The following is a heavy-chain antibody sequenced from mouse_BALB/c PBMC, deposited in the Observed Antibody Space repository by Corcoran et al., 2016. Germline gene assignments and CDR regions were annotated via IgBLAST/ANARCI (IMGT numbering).Heavy chain of an antibody. CDR2: IDPANGNT. Sequence: EVQLQQSGAELVKPGASVKLSCTASGFNIKDTYMHWVKQRPEQGLEWIGRIDPANGNTKYDPKFQGKATITADTSSNKAYLQLSSLTSEDTAVYYCARDSSGYDFDYWGQGTTLTVSS. D-gene: IGHD3-2*01. CDR3: ARDSSGYDFDY. J-gene: IGHJ2*01. CDR1: GFNIKDTY. V-gene: IGHV14-3*02.